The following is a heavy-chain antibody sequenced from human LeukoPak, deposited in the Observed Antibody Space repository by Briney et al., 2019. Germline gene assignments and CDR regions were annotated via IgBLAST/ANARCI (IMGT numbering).Heavy chain of an antibody. CDR1: GYTFTGYY. Sequence: GASVKVSCKASGYTFTGYYMHWVRQAPGQGLEWMGWINPNSGGTNYAQKFQGRVTMTRDTSISTAYMELSRLRSDDTAVYYCARDRVAVLRYFGVPKYYFDYWGQGTLVTVSS. J-gene: IGHJ4*02. D-gene: IGHD3-9*01. CDR3: ARDRVAVLRYFGVPKYYFDY. CDR2: INPNSGGT. V-gene: IGHV1-2*02.